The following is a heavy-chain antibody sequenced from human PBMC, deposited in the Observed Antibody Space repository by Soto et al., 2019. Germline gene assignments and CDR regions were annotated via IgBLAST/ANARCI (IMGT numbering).Heavy chain of an antibody. Sequence: EVQLVESGGGLVQPGGSLRLSCAASGFTFSSYWMSWVRQAPGKGLEWVANIKQDGSEKYYVDSVKGRFTISRDNAKNSLYLQMNSLRAEDTAVYYCARDPSRYGSGSWRLSWDAFDIWGQGTMVTVSS. J-gene: IGHJ3*02. CDR2: IKQDGSEK. V-gene: IGHV3-7*01. D-gene: IGHD3-10*01. CDR3: ARDPSRYGSGSWRLSWDAFDI. CDR1: GFTFSSYW.